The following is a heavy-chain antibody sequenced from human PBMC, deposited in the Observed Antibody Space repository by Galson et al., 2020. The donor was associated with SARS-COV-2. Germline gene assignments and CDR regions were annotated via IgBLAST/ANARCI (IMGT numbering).Heavy chain of an antibody. Sequence: SETLSLTCTVSGGSISSVSYYWNWIRQPAGKGLEWIGRIYTGGSTSYNPSLKSRVTISVDTSKNQFSLKLSSVTAADTAVYYCARETRWELYFDHWGQGTLVTVSS. CDR3: ARETRWELYFDH. CDR2: IYTGGST. J-gene: IGHJ4*02. D-gene: IGHD1-26*01. CDR1: GGSISSVSYY. V-gene: IGHV4-61*02.